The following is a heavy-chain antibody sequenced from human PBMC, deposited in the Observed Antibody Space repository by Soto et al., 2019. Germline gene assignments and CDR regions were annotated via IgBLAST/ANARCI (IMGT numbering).Heavy chain of an antibody. Sequence: SETLSLTCAASGYSISSGYYWGWIRQPPGKGLEWIGSIYHSGSTYYNPSLKSRVTISVDTSKNQFSLKLSSVTAADTAVYYCARAYPSSINYDFWSGYYTGWFDPWGQGTLVTVSS. V-gene: IGHV4-38-2*01. D-gene: IGHD3-3*01. CDR1: GYSISSGYY. CDR2: IYHSGST. CDR3: ARAYPSSINYDFWSGYYTGWFDP. J-gene: IGHJ5*02.